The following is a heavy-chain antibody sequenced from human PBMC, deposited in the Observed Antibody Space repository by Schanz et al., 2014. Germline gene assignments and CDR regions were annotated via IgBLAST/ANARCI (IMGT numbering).Heavy chain of an antibody. V-gene: IGHV3-11*04. D-gene: IGHD1-26*01. CDR2: ISSGGTTT. CDR3: ARGGSGSHYRLDY. CDR1: GFIFSDYY. Sequence: MQLLESGGGLAQPGGSLRLSCAASGFIFSDYYMAWIRQAPGKGPEYVSYISSGGTTTYHSDSVKGRFTVSRDNAENALYLQMNSLRAEDTGLYFCARGGSGSHYRLDYWGQGTLVTVSS. J-gene: IGHJ4*02.